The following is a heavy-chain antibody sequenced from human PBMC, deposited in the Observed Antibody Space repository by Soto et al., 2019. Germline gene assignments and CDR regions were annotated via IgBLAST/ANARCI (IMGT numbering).Heavy chain of an antibody. CDR2: TYYRSKWYN. J-gene: IGHJ5*02. CDR3: ARGRVVVVAATPANWFDP. CDR1: GDSVSSNSAA. D-gene: IGHD2-15*01. Sequence: SQTLSLTCAISGDSVSSNSAAWNWIRQSPSRGLEWLGRTYYRSKWYNDYAVSVKSRITINPDTSKNQFSLQLNSVTPEDTAVSYCARGRVVVVAATPANWFDPWGQGTLVTVSS. V-gene: IGHV6-1*01.